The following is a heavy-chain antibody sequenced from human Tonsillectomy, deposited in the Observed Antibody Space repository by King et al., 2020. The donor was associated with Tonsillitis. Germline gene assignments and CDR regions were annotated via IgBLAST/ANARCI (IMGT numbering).Heavy chain of an antibody. Sequence: VTLKESGPALVKPTQTLTLRCTFSWFSLSPIGMCVMWIRQPPVKALESLALIVWVDSKYFSTSFKTRLTISKDTTKNPVVLTMTNMDPVDTATYYCARMLSGYTYGYYFDYWGQGTLVTVSS. V-gene: IGHV2-70*01. CDR2: IVWVDSK. J-gene: IGHJ4*02. CDR3: ARMLSGYTYGYYFDY. D-gene: IGHD5-18*01. CDR1: WFSLSPIGMC.